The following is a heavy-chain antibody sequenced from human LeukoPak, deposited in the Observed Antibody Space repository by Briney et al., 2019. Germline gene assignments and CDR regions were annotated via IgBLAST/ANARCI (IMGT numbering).Heavy chain of an antibody. J-gene: IGHJ5*02. CDR1: GYTFTGYY. V-gene: IGHV1-2*06. CDR2: INPNSGGT. D-gene: IGHD2-21*02. Sequence: ASVKVSCKASGYTFTGYYMHWVRQAPGQGLEWMGRINPNSGGTNYAQKFQGRVTMTRDTSISTAYMELSRLRSDDTAVYYCAKGYCGGDCSYNWFDPWGQGTLVTVSS. CDR3: AKGYCGGDCSYNWFDP.